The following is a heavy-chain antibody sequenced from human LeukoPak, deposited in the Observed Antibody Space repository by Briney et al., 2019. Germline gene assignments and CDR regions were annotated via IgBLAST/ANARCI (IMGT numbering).Heavy chain of an antibody. Sequence: PSETLSLTCTVSGGSISSGDYYWSWIRQPAGKGLEWIGRIYTSGSTNYNPSLKSRVTMSVDTSKNQFSLKLSSVTAADTAVYYCARVGSGRYCSSTSCYTDLAAFDIWGQGTMVTVSS. J-gene: IGHJ3*02. CDR3: ARVGSGRYCSSTSCYTDLAAFDI. CDR2: IYTSGST. CDR1: GGSISSGDYY. D-gene: IGHD2-2*02. V-gene: IGHV4-61*02.